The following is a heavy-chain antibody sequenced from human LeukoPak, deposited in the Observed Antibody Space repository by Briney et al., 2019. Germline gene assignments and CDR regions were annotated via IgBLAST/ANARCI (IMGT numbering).Heavy chain of an antibody. Sequence: GASVKVSCKASGYTFTSYAMHWVRQAPGQRLEWMGWINAGNGNTKYSQKFQGRVTITRDTSASTAHMELSSLRSEDTAVYYCARESPSYFGMDVWGQGTTVTVSS. J-gene: IGHJ6*02. CDR1: GYTFTSYA. V-gene: IGHV1-3*01. CDR2: INAGNGNT. CDR3: ARESPSYFGMDV.